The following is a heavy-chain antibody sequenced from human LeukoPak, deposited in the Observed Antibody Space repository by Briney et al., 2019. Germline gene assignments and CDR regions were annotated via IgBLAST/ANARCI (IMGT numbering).Heavy chain of an antibody. CDR2: IYYSGNT. CDR1: GVSISSSNSY. J-gene: IGHJ4*02. D-gene: IGHD6-13*01. Sequence: SETLSLTCTVSGVSISSSNSYWGWIRQPPGKGLEWIGSIYYSGNTYYNASLKSQVSISIDTSKNQFSLKLSSVTAADTAVYYCARKFWFRQQLVPLFDYWGQGTLVTVSS. V-gene: IGHV4-39*01. CDR3: ARKFWFRQQLVPLFDY.